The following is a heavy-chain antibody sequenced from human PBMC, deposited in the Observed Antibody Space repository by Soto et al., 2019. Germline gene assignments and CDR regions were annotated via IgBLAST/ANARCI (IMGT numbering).Heavy chain of an antibody. D-gene: IGHD5-18*01. CDR2: IYPDDSDT. V-gene: IGHV5-51*01. CDR1: GYSFTNYW. Sequence: GESLKISCKGSGYSFTNYWIGWVRQMPGKGLEWMGIIYPDDSDTRYSPSFQGQVTISADKSINTAYLQWSSLKASDTAMYYCARSPPFGYNYGRPLDYWGQGTLVTVSS. J-gene: IGHJ4*02. CDR3: ARSPPFGYNYGRPLDY.